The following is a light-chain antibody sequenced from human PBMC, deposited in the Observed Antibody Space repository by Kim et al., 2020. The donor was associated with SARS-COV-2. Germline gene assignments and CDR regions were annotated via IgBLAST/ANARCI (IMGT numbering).Light chain of an antibody. CDR2: EVS. CDR3: SSYTTSNTGV. Sequence: GPSVTSSCTGTSSDVGSYNRVSWYQQPPGTAPKLRIYEVSNRPSGVPDRFSGSKSGNTASLTISGLQAEDEADYYCSSYTTSNTGVFGTGTKVTVL. CDR1: SSDVGSYNR. V-gene: IGLV2-18*02. J-gene: IGLJ1*01.